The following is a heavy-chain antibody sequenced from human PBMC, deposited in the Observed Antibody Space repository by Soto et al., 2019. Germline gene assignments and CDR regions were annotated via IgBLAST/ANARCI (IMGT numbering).Heavy chain of an antibody. D-gene: IGHD2-2*01. CDR3: ARILAADPNNDCSSTSGQDNLYYMDV. CDR2: ISAYNGNT. J-gene: IGHJ6*03. V-gene: IGHV1-18*01. Sequence: QVQLVQSGAEVKKPGASVKVSCKASGYTFTSYGISWVRQAPGQGLEWMGCISAYNGNTNYAQKLQGRVTMTTDTSTSTAYMTLRSLRADDTAVYYCARILAADPNNDCSSTSGQDNLYYMDVWGKGTTVTVSS. CDR1: GYTFTSYG.